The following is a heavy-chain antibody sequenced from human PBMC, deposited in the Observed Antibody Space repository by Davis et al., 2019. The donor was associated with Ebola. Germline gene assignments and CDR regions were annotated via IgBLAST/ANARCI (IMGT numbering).Heavy chain of an antibody. CDR2: IYYSGST. Sequence: PGGSLRLSCTVSGGSISSSSYYWGWIRQPPGKGLEWIGSIYYSGSTYYNPSLKSRVTISVDTSKNQFSLKLSSVTAADTAVYYCARYSSSWYDRATYNWFDPWGQGTLVTVSS. V-gene: IGHV4-39*07. CDR3: ARYSSSWYDRATYNWFDP. CDR1: GGSISSSSYY. D-gene: IGHD6-13*01. J-gene: IGHJ5*02.